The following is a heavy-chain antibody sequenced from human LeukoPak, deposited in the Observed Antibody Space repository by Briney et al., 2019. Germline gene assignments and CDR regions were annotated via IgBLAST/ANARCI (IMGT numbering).Heavy chain of an antibody. D-gene: IGHD3-22*01. CDR3: ARGGRYSAYYYDSSGSNDY. V-gene: IGHV4-34*01. Sequence: PSETLSLTCTVSGGSISSYYWSWIRQPPGKGLEWIGEINHSGSTNYNLSLKSRVTISVDTSKNQFSLKLSSVTAADTAVYYCARGGRYSAYYYDSSGSNDYWGQGTLVTVSS. J-gene: IGHJ4*02. CDR2: INHSGST. CDR1: GGSISSYY.